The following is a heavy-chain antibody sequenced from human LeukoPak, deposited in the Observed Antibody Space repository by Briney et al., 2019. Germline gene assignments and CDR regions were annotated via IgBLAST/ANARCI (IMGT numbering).Heavy chain of an antibody. J-gene: IGHJ4*02. Sequence: GGSLRLSCEASGFTFSSYAVAWVRQAPGKGLEWVFSGRTGSTHYADSVKGRFTISRDNSKNTLYLQMDSLRAEDTALYYCARVDDISIFGVVIGWGQGALVTVSS. CDR3: ARVDDISIFGVVIG. CDR2: SGRTGST. V-gene: IGHV3-23*01. CDR1: GFTFSSYA. D-gene: IGHD3-3*01.